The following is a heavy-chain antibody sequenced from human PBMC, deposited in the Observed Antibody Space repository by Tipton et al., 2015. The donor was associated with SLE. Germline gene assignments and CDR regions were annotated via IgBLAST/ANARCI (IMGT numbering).Heavy chain of an antibody. J-gene: IGHJ5*02. D-gene: IGHD6-13*01. CDR2: ISSSGSTI. CDR1: GFTFSDYY. V-gene: IGHV3-11*04. CDR3: ARDYVRGSTGWFDP. Sequence: SLRLSCAASGFTFSDYYMSWIRQAPGKGLEWVSYISSSGSTIYYADSAKGRFTISRDNAKNSLYLQMNSLRAEDTAVYYCARDYVRGSTGWFDPWGQGTLVTVSS.